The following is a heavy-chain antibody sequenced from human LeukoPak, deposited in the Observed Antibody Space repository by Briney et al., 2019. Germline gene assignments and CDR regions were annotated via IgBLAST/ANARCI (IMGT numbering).Heavy chain of an antibody. CDR1: GFTFSDYW. V-gene: IGHV3-7*01. CDR3: ARSDQGPEE. CDR2: VNTDGSEK. D-gene: IGHD2-2*01. J-gene: IGHJ4*02. Sequence: GGSLRLSCATTGFTFSDYWMNSVRHAPGKGLERVAIVNTDGSEKHYVDSVRGRFIVSRDNAKTSLYLQITSLRGDDTALYYCARSDQGPEEWGQGTLVTVSS.